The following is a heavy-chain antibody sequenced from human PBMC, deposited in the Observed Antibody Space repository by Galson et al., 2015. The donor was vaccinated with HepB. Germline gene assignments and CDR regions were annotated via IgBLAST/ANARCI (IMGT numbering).Heavy chain of an antibody. V-gene: IGHV3-21*01. CDR2: ISSSSSYI. CDR3: ARGQRDIVATFYYYYYGMDV. CDR1: GFTFSSYS. J-gene: IGHJ6*02. Sequence: SLRLSCAASGFTFSSYSMNWVRQAPGKGLEWVSSISSSSSYIYYAGSVKGRFTISRDNAKNSLYLQMNSLRAEDTAVYYCARGQRDIVATFYYYYYGMDVWGQGTTVTVSS. D-gene: IGHD5-12*01.